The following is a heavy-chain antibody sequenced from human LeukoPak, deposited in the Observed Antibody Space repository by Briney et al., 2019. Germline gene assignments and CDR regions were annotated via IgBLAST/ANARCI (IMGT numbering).Heavy chain of an antibody. CDR2: IKQAGSEK. Sequence: PGGSLRLSCAASGFTFSSYWMSWVRQAPGKGLEWVANIKQAGSEKYYVDSVKGRFTISRDNAKNSLYLQMNSLRAEDTAVYYCARVSSSGYYSANFDYWGQGTLVTVSS. J-gene: IGHJ4*02. D-gene: IGHD3-22*01. CDR3: ARVSSSGYYSANFDY. CDR1: GFTFSSYW. V-gene: IGHV3-7*01.